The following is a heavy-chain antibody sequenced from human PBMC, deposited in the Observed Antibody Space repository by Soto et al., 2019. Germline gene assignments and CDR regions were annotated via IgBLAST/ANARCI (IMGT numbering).Heavy chain of an antibody. CDR1: GGSISSYY. D-gene: IGHD2-21*02. V-gene: IGHV4-59*08. Sequence: SETLSLTCTVSGGSISSYYWSWIRQPPGKGLEWIGYIYYSGSTNYNPSLKSRVTISVDTSKNQFSLKLSSVTAADTAVYYCARAMVVTQNWFDPWGEGTLVTVSP. CDR2: IYYSGST. J-gene: IGHJ5*02. CDR3: ARAMVVTQNWFDP.